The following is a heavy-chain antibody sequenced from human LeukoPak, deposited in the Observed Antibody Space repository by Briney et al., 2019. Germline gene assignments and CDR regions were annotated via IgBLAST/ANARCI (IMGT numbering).Heavy chain of an antibody. CDR3: ARDPALDAAASQMAFDI. Sequence: PSQTLSLTCTVSGGSISSGGYYWSWIRQPPGRGLEWIGYIYHSGSTYYNPSLKSRVTISVDRSKNQFSLKLSSVTAADTAVYYCARDPALDAAASQMAFDIWGQGTMVTVSS. CDR1: GGSISSGGYY. CDR2: IYHSGST. V-gene: IGHV4-30-2*01. D-gene: IGHD2-15*01. J-gene: IGHJ3*02.